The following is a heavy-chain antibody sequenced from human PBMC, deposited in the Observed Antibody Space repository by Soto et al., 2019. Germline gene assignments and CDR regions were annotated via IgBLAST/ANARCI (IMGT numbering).Heavy chain of an antibody. CDR2: INHSGST. V-gene: IGHV4-34*01. CDR3: ARGIRKYYYDSSGSNWFDP. D-gene: IGHD3-22*01. Sequence: SETLSLTCAVYGGSFSGYYWSWIRQPPGKGLEWIGEINHSGSTNYNPSLKSRVTISVDTSKSQFSLKLSSVTAADTAVYYCARGIRKYYYDSSGSNWFDPWGQGTLVTVSS. CDR1: GGSFSGYY. J-gene: IGHJ5*02.